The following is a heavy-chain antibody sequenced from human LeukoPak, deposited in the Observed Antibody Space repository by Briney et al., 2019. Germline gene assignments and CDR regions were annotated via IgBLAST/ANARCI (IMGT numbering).Heavy chain of an antibody. Sequence: GSSLRLSCPADGFSFSSYAMHWARQAPGKGLEWVAVISYDGSNKFYADAVKGLFTISRDDSKNTLFLLMNRLRADDTAVYYCARDSPTVEYNWFDPWGQGTLVTVSS. J-gene: IGHJ5*02. CDR2: ISYDGSNK. CDR1: GFSFSSYA. V-gene: IGHV3-30*04. CDR3: ARDSPTVEYNWFDP. D-gene: IGHD4-23*01.